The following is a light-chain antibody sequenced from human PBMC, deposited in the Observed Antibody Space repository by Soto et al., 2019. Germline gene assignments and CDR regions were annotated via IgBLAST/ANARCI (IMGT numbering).Light chain of an antibody. CDR2: YAS. CDR1: QSIGYY. V-gene: IGKV3-11*01. Sequence: EIVLTQSPATLSVAPGERATLSCRASQSIGYYLAWYQEKPGQAPRLLIYYASIRATGIPARFSGSWSGTDFNLTINGLEPEDSAVYYCQQRGNWPPTWTFGQGTKV. J-gene: IGKJ1*01. CDR3: QQRGNWPPTWT.